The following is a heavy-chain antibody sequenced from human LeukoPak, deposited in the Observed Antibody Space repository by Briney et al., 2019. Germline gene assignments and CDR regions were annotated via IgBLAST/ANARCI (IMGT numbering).Heavy chain of an antibody. Sequence: GASVKVSCKASGGTFSSYAISWVRQAPGQGLEWMGWINPNSGGTNYAQKFQGRVTMTRDTSISTAYMELSRLRSDDTAVYYCARATATMVRGVMSYWGQGTLVTVSS. CDR3: ARATATMVRGVMSY. D-gene: IGHD3-10*01. CDR1: GGTFSSYA. CDR2: INPNSGGT. J-gene: IGHJ4*02. V-gene: IGHV1-2*02.